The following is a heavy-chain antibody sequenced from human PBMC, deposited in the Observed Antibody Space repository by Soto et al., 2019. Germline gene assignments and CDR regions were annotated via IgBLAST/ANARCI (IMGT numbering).Heavy chain of an antibody. CDR2: IYYSGST. D-gene: IGHD3-3*01. CDR3: VRVLRFLEWFGFDP. CDR1: GGSISSGGYY. V-gene: IGHV4-31*03. J-gene: IGHJ5*02. Sequence: QVQLQESGPGLVKPSQTLSLTCTVSGGSISSGGYYWSWIRQHPGKGLEWIGYIYYSGSTYYNPSLKSRVTISVDTSKNQFSLKLSSVTAADTAVYYCVRVLRFLEWFGFDPWGQGTLVTVSS.